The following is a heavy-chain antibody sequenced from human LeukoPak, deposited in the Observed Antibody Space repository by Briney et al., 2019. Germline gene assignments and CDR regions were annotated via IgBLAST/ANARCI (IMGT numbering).Heavy chain of an antibody. J-gene: IGHJ4*02. CDR1: GYTFTGYY. Sequence: ASVKVSCKASGYTFTGYYMHWVRQAPGQGLGWMGLINPNSGGTNYAQKFQARVTMTRDTSISTAYMELTRLRSDDTAIYYCAGGSGTYSPDYWGQGTLVTVSS. CDR2: INPNSGGT. CDR3: AGGSGTYSPDY. V-gene: IGHV1-2*02. D-gene: IGHD3-10*01.